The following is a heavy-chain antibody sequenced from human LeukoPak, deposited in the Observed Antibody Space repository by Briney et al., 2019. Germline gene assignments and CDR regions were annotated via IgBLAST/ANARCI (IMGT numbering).Heavy chain of an antibody. CDR3: AKAEYYYDSSGYSPFDY. V-gene: IGHV3-30*18. D-gene: IGHD3-22*01. CDR2: ISYDGSNK. CDR1: GFTFSNYG. Sequence: GGSLRLSCAASGFTFSNYGMHWVRQAPGKGLEWVAVISYDGSNKYYADSVKGRFTISRDNSKNTLYLQMNSLRAEDTAVYYCAKAEYYYDSSGYSPFDYWGQGTLVTVSS. J-gene: IGHJ4*02.